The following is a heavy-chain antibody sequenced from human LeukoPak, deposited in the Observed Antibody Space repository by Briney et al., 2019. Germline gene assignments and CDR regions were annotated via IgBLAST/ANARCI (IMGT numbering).Heavy chain of an antibody. V-gene: IGHV3-53*01. D-gene: IGHD3-3*01. CDR1: GFTVSSNY. Sequence: GGSLRLSCAASGFTVSSNYMSWVRQAPGRGLEWVSIIYSGGSTYYADSVKGRFTISRDNSKNTLYLQMKSLRAEDTAVYYCARSRGGGITIFGAPRPAFDSWGQGTLVTVSS. CDR2: IYSGGST. J-gene: IGHJ5*01. CDR3: ARSRGGGITIFGAPRPAFDS.